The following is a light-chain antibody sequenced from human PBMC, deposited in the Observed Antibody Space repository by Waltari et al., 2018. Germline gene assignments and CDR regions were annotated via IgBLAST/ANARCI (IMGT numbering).Light chain of an antibody. Sequence: EIVMTQPPATLPVSAGERATPACSTSQSVSSNLAWYQQKPGQAPRLRVYVASTRATGIPARFSGSGSGTEFTLTISSLQSEDFAVYYCQQYNNWPPWTFGQGTKVEIK. CDR1: QSVSSN. CDR2: VAS. J-gene: IGKJ1*01. CDR3: QQYNNWPPWT. V-gene: IGKV3-15*01.